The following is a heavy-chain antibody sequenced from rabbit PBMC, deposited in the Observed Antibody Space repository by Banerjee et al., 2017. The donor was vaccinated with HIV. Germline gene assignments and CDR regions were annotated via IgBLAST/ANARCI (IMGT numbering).Heavy chain of an antibody. V-gene: IGHV1S45*01. D-gene: IGHD1-1*01. CDR3: ARDVDSGIRWNFEL. CDR1: GFSFSNRYV. CDR2: IDTSSSKA. Sequence: QEQLEESGGGLVQPGGSLKLTCKASGFSFSNRYVMCWVRQAPGKGLEWIACIDTSSSKAGYASWAKGRFTISKTSSTTVTLQMTSLTAADTATYFCARDVDSGIRWNFELWGPGTLVTVS. J-gene: IGHJ4*01.